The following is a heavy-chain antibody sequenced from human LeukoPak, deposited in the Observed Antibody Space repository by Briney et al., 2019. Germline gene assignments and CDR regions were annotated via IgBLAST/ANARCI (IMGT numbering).Heavy chain of an antibody. Sequence: PSETLSLTCTVSGGSISSSTYYWDWIRQPPGKGLEWIGSIYYSGSTFYNPSLKSRITISVDTSKNQFSLKLSSVTAADTAVYYCARHPRHGDYFDHWGQGTLVTVSS. CDR2: IYYSGST. D-gene: IGHD4-17*01. V-gene: IGHV4-39*01. CDR3: ARHPRHGDYFDH. CDR1: GGSISSSTYY. J-gene: IGHJ4*02.